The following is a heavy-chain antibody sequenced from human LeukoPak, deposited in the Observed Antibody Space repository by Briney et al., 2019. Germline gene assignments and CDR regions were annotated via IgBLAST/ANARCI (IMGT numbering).Heavy chain of an antibody. CDR3: ARIHSSSWYMNWYFDL. V-gene: IGHV4-34*01. J-gene: IGHJ2*01. Sequence: PSETLSLTCAVYGGSFSGYYWSWIRQPPGKGLEWIGEINHSGSTNYNPSLKSRVTISVDTSKNQFSLKLSSVTAADTAVYYCARIHSSSWYMNWYFDLWGRGTLVTVSS. D-gene: IGHD6-13*01. CDR2: INHSGST. CDR1: GGSFSGYY.